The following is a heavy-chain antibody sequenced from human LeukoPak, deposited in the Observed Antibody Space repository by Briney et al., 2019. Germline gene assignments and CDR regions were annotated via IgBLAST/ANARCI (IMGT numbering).Heavy chain of an antibody. J-gene: IGHJ4*02. CDR2: ISYDGSNK. Sequence: GGSLRLSCAASGFTLSSSAMHWVRQAPGKGLEWVAVISYDGSNKYYADSVKGRLTISRDNSKNTLNLQMNSLRAEDTAVYYCARGGGSYYSGGLGYFRDYWGQGTLVTVSS. V-gene: IGHV3-30-3*01. CDR3: ARGGGSYYSGGLGYFRDY. D-gene: IGHD1-26*01. CDR1: GFTLSSSA.